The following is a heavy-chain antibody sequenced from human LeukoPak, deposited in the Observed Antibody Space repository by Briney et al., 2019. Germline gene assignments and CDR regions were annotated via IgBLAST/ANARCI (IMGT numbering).Heavy chain of an antibody. V-gene: IGHV1-69*04. J-gene: IGHJ4*02. CDR1: GGTFSSYA. D-gene: IGHD2-2*01. Sequence: ASVKVSCKASGGTFSSYAISWVRQAPGQGLEWMGRTIPILGIANYAQKFQGRVTITADKSTSTAYMELSSLRSEDTAVYYCARDPRYCSSTSCDAPPVYWGQGTLVTVSS. CDR2: TIPILGIA. CDR3: ARDPRYCSSTSCDAPPVY.